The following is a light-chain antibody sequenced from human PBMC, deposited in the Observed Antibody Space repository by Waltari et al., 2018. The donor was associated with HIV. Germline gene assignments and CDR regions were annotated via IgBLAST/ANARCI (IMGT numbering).Light chain of an antibody. CDR3: QQYYSHPRT. CDR2: WAS. Sequence: DIVLTQSPDSLTVSLGERATINCKASQSILFSTTNSNYLAWYQQKPGHPPKLLISWASGRRSGVPDRFSGARSGTDFTLTITSLQAEDVAVYYCQQYYSHPRTFGQGTKLEI. CDR1: QSILFSTTNSNY. V-gene: IGKV4-1*01. J-gene: IGKJ2*01.